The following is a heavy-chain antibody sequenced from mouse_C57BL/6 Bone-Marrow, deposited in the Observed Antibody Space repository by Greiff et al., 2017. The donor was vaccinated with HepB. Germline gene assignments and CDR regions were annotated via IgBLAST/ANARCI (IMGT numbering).Heavy chain of an antibody. CDR1: GYTFTDYN. V-gene: IGHV1-18*01. Sequence: EVQLQQPGPELVKPGASVKIPCKASGYTFTDYNMDWVKQSHGKSLEWIGDINPNNGGPIYNQKFKGKATLTVDKSSSTAYMELRSPTSEDTAVYYCARHYGSEAWFAYWGQGTLVTVSA. D-gene: IGHD1-1*01. CDR2: INPNNGGP. CDR3: ARHYGSEAWFAY. J-gene: IGHJ3*01.